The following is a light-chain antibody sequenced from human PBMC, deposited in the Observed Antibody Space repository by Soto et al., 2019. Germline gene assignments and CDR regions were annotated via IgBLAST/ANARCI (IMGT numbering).Light chain of an antibody. J-gene: IGLJ1*01. CDR1: SSDVGSYNL. CDR2: EGS. V-gene: IGLV2-23*01. CDR3: CSYAGSSTPSYV. Sequence: QSVLTQPASVSGSPGQSITISCTGTSSDVGSYNLVSWYQHHPGKAPKLMIYEGSQRPSGVSNRFSGSKSGNTASLTISGLQAEDEADYYCCSYAGSSTPSYVFGSGTKVTVL.